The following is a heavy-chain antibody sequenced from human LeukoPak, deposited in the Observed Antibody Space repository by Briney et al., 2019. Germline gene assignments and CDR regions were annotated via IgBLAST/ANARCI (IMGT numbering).Heavy chain of an antibody. CDR2: FDPEDGET. CDR3: ATGLTLLYPGGVFDY. D-gene: IGHD2-2*02. V-gene: IGHV1-24*01. CDR1: GYTLTELS. Sequence: ASVKVSCKVSGYTLTELSMHWVRQAPGKGLEWMGGFDPEDGETIYAQKFQGRVTMTEDTSTDTAYMELSSLRSEDTAVYYCATGLTLLYPGGVFDYWGQGTTVTVSS. J-gene: IGHJ4*03.